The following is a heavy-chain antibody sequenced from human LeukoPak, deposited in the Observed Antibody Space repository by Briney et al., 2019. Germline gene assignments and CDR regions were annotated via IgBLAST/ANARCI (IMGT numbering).Heavy chain of an antibody. V-gene: IGHV1-18*01. D-gene: IGHD3-22*01. CDR3: ARNSDYYDSSGYNWFDP. CDR2: ISAYNGNT. CDR1: GYTFTSYG. Sequence: ASVKVSCKASGYTFTSYGISWVRQAPGQGLEWMGWISAYNGNTNYAQKLQGRVTMTTDTSTSTVYMELRSLRSDDTAVYYCARNSDYYDSSGYNWFDPWGQGTLVTVSS. J-gene: IGHJ5*02.